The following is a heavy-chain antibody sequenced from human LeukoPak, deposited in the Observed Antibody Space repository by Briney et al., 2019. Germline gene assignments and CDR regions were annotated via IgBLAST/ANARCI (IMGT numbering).Heavy chain of an antibody. Sequence: GGSLRLSCAASGFTFSSYSMNRVRQAPGKGLEWVSSISSSGTYVYYADSVKGRFTISRDNAKNSFSLQMNSLRADDAAVYYCARASSKQLAGYLPDGFDIWGQGTMVTVSS. CDR1: GFTFSSYS. CDR2: ISSSGTYV. J-gene: IGHJ3*02. D-gene: IGHD3-9*01. CDR3: ARASSKQLAGYLPDGFDI. V-gene: IGHV3-21*01.